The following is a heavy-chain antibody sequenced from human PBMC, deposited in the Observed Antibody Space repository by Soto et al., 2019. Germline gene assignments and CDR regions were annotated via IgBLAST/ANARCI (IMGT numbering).Heavy chain of an antibody. CDR2: ISGSSESK. Sequence: EVQLLESGGGLVQPGGSLRLSCAASGLTFNNYAMSWVRQAPGKGLEWVSGISGSSESKYHADSVRGRFTIARDNSKNTLYLKMNILRDEDTAVYHRAKAPGYNYGGSGGQNDFWRQGTLVTVSS. D-gene: IGHD5-12*01. J-gene: IGHJ4*02. CDR1: GLTFNNYA. CDR3: AKAPGYNYGGSGGQNDF. V-gene: IGHV3-23*01.